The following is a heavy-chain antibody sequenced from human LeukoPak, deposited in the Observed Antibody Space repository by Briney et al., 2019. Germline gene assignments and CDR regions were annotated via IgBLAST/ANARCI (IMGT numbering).Heavy chain of an antibody. CDR3: AREDCSGGDCYTFDI. J-gene: IGHJ3*02. CDR2: INHSGNT. D-gene: IGHD2-15*01. V-gene: IGHV4-34*01. CDR1: GSTFSSYE. Sequence: PGGSLRLSCAASGSTFSSYEMNWIRQPPGKGLEWIGEINHSGNTNYSPSLKSRATISVDTSKNQFSLKLNSVTAADTAVYFCAREDCSGGDCYTFDIWGRGTMVTVS.